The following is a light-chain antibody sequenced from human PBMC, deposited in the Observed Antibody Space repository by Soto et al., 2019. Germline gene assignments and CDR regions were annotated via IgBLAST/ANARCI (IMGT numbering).Light chain of an antibody. V-gene: IGKV3-15*01. Sequence: EILMTQSPVTLSVSPGERVTLSCRASQSVSDNLAWYQQKPGLAPSLLIYGAFTRATGVPARFSGAGSGTEFTLTISSLQSEDFALYYCQQYNDWPLTFGQGTKVEI. CDR1: QSVSDN. CDR3: QQYNDWPLT. CDR2: GAF. J-gene: IGKJ1*01.